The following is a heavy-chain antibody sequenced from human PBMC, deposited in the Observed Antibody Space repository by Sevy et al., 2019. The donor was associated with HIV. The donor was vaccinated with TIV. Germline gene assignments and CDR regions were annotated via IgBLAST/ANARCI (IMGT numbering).Heavy chain of an antibody. V-gene: IGHV3-9*01. CDR2: NSWNSGSI. CDR1: GFTFDDYA. CDR3: AEDALPFLGCGSDGCGGGDFDI. J-gene: IGHJ3*02. Sequence: SLRPSCAASGFTFDDYAMHWVRQAPGKGLEWVSGNSWNSGSIGYADSVKGRFTISRDNAKNPLSLQMNSLRAEDTALYYCAEDALPFLGCGSDGCGGGDFDIWGQGTMVTVSS. D-gene: IGHD2-15*01.